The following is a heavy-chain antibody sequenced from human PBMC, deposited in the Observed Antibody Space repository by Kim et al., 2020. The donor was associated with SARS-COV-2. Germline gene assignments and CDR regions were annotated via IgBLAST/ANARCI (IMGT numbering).Heavy chain of an antibody. D-gene: IGHD6-13*01. J-gene: IGHJ4*02. CDR1: GFTFSSYG. Sequence: GGSLRLYCAASGFTFSSYGMHWVRQAPGKGLEWVAVISYDGSNKYYADSVKGRFTISRDNSKNTLYLQMNSLRAEDTAVYYCARDQSAGYSSSWNDYWGQGTLVTVSS. CDR2: ISYDGSNK. V-gene: IGHV3-33*05. CDR3: ARDQSAGYSSSWNDY.